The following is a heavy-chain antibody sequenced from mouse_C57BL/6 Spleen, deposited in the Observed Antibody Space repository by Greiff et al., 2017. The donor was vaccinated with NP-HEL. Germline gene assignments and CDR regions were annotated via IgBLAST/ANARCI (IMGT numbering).Heavy chain of an antibody. J-gene: IGHJ4*01. CDR1: GYTFTSYW. CDR2: INPSNGGT. V-gene: IGHV1-53*01. D-gene: IGHD6-1*01. CDR3: AREGTSSAYYYAMDY. Sequence: VQLQQSGTELVKPGASVKLSCKASGYTFTSYWMHWVKQRPGQGLEWIGNINPSNGGTNYNEKCKSKATLTVDKSSSTAYMQLSGLTSEDSAVYYCAREGTSSAYYYAMDYWGQGTSVTVSS.